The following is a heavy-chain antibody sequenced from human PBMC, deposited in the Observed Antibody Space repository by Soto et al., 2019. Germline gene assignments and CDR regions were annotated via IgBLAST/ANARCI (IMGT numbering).Heavy chain of an antibody. CDR1: GFTFSSYA. CDR2: ISYDGSNK. Sequence: QVQLVESGGGVVQPGRSLRLSCAASGFTFSSYAMHWVRQAPGKGLEWVAVISYDGSNKYYADSVKGRFTISRDNSKNTLYLQMTGLRAEDTAVYYCARDLAEYSSGWAGAGDYWGQGTLVTVSS. J-gene: IGHJ4*02. V-gene: IGHV3-30-3*01. D-gene: IGHD6-19*01. CDR3: ARDLAEYSSGWAGAGDY.